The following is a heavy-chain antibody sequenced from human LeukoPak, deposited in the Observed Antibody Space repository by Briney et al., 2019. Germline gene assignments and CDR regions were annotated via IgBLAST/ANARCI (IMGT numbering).Heavy chain of an antibody. V-gene: IGHV4-59*01. CDR1: GGSISSYY. CDR2: IYSSGST. D-gene: IGHD3-22*01. CDR3: ARGGRSNYYDSSGYWDFDY. Sequence: SETLSLTCTVSGGSISSYYWSWIRQPPGKGLVWIGYIYSSGSTNYNPSLKSRITISVDTSKNQFSLKLSSVTAADTAVYYCARGGRSNYYDSSGYWDFDYWGQGTLVTVSS. J-gene: IGHJ4*02.